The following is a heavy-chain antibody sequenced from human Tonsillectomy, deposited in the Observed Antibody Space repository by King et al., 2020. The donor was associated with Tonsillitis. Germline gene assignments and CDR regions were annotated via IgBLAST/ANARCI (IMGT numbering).Heavy chain of an antibody. Sequence: VQLVESGGGVVQPGRSLRLSCAASGFTFSSYAMHWVRQAPGKGLEWVAVISYDGSNKYYADSVKGRFTISRDNSKNTRYLQMNSLRAEDTAVYYCARDLRSDLYGMDVWGQGTTVTVSS. CDR3: ARDLRSDLYGMDV. CDR1: GFTFSSYA. CDR2: ISYDGSNK. J-gene: IGHJ6*02. D-gene: IGHD3-3*01. V-gene: IGHV3-30-3*01.